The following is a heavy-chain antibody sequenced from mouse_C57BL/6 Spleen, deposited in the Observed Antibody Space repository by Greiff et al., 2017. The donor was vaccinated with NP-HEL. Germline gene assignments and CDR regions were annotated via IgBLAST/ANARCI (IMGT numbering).Heavy chain of an antibody. CDR2: IYWDDDK. CDR3: ARSHDYDDLFAY. CDR1: GFSLSTSGMG. J-gene: IGHJ3*01. V-gene: IGHV8-12*01. Sequence: QVTLKESGPGILQSSQTLSLTCSFSGFSLSTSGMGVSWIRQPSGKGLEWLAHIYWDDDKRYNPSLKSRLTISKDTSRNQVFLKITSVDTADTATYYCARSHDYDDLFAYWGQGTLVTVSA. D-gene: IGHD2-4*01.